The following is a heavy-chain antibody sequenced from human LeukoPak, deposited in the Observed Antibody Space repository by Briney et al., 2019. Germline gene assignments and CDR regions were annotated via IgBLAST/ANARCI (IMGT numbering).Heavy chain of an antibody. J-gene: IGHJ4*02. CDR3: AMTRDMVRGVIPRPRFDY. CDR1: GFTFTNYG. V-gene: IGHV3-30*03. CDR2: ISYDGSDK. Sequence: PGRSLRLSCAASGFTFTNYGMHWVRQAPGKGLEWVAVISYDGSDKYSADSVKGRFTISRDDSKNTLYLHMNSLRAEDTAVYYCAMTRDMVRGVIPRPRFDYWGQGTLVTVSS. D-gene: IGHD3-10*01.